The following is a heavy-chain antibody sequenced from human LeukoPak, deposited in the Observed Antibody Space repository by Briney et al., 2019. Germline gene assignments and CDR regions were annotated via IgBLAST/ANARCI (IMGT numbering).Heavy chain of an antibody. V-gene: IGHV3-33*01. D-gene: IGHD6-13*01. J-gene: IGHJ3*02. CDR2: IWYDGSNK. CDR3: ARDSSSSWLHAFDI. CDR1: GFTVSSYG. Sequence: PGGSLRLSCAASGFTVSSYGMHWVRQAPGKGLEWVAVIWYDGSNKYYADSVKGRFTISRDNSKNTLYLQMNSLRAEDTAVYYCARDSSSSWLHAFDIWGQGTMVTVSS.